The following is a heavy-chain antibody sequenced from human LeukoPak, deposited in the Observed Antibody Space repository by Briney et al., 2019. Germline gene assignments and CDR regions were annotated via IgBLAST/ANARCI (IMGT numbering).Heavy chain of an antibody. CDR1: GGSIGSYY. D-gene: IGHD3-22*01. CDR3: ARDRSDGSGYYGYYFDY. V-gene: IGHV4-59*01. Sequence: KPSETLSLTCIVSGGSIGSYYWSWIRQPPGKGLGWSGYIYYSGSTDYNPSLRSGVTISVDTSKNQFSLRLSSVTAADTAVYYCARDRSDGSGYYGYYFDYWGQGTLVSVSS. J-gene: IGHJ4*02. CDR2: IYYSGST.